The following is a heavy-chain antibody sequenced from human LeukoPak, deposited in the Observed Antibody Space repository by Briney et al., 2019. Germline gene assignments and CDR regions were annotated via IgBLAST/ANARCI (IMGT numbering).Heavy chain of an antibody. J-gene: IGHJ4*02. CDR1: GFTFGDYA. V-gene: IGHV3-49*03. Sequence: GGSLRLSCSGSGFTFGDYAMSWFRQAPGKGLEWVGFIRRKAIGGTTAYAASVKGRFTISRDDYKSIAYLQMNSLKSEDTAVYYCSRGYTYGPEYWGQGTRVNVSS. CDR2: IRRKAIGGTT. CDR3: SRGYTYGPEY. D-gene: IGHD5-18*01.